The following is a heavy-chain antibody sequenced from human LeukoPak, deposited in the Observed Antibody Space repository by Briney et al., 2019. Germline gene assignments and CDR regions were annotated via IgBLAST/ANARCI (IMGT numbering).Heavy chain of an antibody. CDR3: ARGAYSGRSSYFDY. J-gene: IGHJ4*02. CDR2: ISSSSVI. Sequence: GGSLRLSCAASGFTFSSYSIYWVRQAQGKGLEWISYISSSSVIDYADSVKGRFTVSRDNAKNSLFLQMNSLRAEDTAVYYCARGAYSGRSSYFDYWGQGTLVTVSS. V-gene: IGHV3-48*01. CDR1: GFTFSSYS. D-gene: IGHD3-10*01.